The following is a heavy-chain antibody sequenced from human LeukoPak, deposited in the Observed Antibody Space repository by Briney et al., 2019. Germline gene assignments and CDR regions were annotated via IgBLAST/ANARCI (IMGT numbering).Heavy chain of an antibody. CDR2: IYPGDSDI. Sequence: GESLKISCQASGYKFNNFYIAWVRQMPGKGLEWVAVIYPGDSDIRYSPSIQGHVTISADKSTSTTFLQWTRLKASDTAMYYCARRYSDSLTGFDFWGQGTLVTVTS. CDR3: ARRYSDSLTGFDF. CDR1: GYKFNNFY. V-gene: IGHV5-51*01. J-gene: IGHJ4*02. D-gene: IGHD3-9*01.